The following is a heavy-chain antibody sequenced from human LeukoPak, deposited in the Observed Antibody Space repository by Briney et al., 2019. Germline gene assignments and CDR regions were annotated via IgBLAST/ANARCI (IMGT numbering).Heavy chain of an antibody. J-gene: IGHJ4*02. CDR3: AKGREEDGYNDFDY. CDR1: GFTFRSYG. V-gene: IGHV3-33*06. Sequence: GGSPRLSCAASGFTFRSYGMHWVRQAPGKGLEWVAIIWYDGSNKYYADSVKGRFTISRDNSKNTLYLRMNGLRAEDTAVYYCAKGREEDGYNDFDYWGQGTLVTVSS. D-gene: IGHD5-24*01. CDR2: IWYDGSNK.